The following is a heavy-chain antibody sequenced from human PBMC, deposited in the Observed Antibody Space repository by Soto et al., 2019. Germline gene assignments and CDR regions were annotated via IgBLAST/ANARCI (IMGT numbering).Heavy chain of an antibody. CDR2: IYSGGST. V-gene: IGHV3-53*04. J-gene: IGHJ4*02. D-gene: IGHD6-19*01. CDR1: VFTVGSNY. CDR3: ARAPGIAVAGIRSYYFDY. Sequence: HPGGSLRLSCAASVFTVGSNYVSWVPQAPGKGLEWVSVIYSGGSTYYADSVKGRFTISRHNSKNTLYLQMNSLRAEDTAVYYCARAPGIAVAGIRSYYFDYWGQGT.